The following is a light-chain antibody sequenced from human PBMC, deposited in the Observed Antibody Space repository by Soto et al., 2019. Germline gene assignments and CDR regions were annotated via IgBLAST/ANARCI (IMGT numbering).Light chain of an antibody. V-gene: IGKV1-39*01. CDR3: QQGT. J-gene: IGKJ1*01. Sequence: DIQMTQSPSSLSASVGDRVTITCRASQSISSYFNWYQQKPGKAPKLLIYAASSLQSGVPSRFSGSGSGTDFTLTISSLQPEDFATYYCQQGTFGQGTKVEIK. CDR2: AAS. CDR1: QSISSY.